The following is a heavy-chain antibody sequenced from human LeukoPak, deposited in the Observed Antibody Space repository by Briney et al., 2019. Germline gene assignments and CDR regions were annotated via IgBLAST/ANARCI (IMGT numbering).Heavy chain of an antibody. J-gene: IGHJ5*02. CDR3: ARGRYSRTCRWLDP. CDR1: GFTFSDYY. CDR2: ISSSGSTI. D-gene: IGHD4-11*01. Sequence: PGGSLRLSCAASGFTFSDYYMSWIRQAPGKGLEWVSYISSSGSTIYYADSVKGRFTISRDNSKNTLYLQMNSLRAEDTAVYYCARGRYSRTCRWLDPWGQGTLVTVSS. V-gene: IGHV3-11*04.